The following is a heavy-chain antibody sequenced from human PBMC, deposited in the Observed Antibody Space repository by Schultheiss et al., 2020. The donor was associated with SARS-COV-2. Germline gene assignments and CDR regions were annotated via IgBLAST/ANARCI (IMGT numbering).Heavy chain of an antibody. CDR3: ARDIGSGWYLYAFDI. J-gene: IGHJ3*02. V-gene: IGHV3-30*04. CDR1: GFTFSSYA. Sequence: GGSLRLSCAASGFTFSSYAMHWVRQAPGKGLEWVAVISYDGSNKYYADSVKGRFTISRDNSKNTLYLQMNSLRAEDTAVYYCARDIGSGWYLYAFDIWGQGTMVTVSS. CDR2: ISYDGSNK. D-gene: IGHD6-19*01.